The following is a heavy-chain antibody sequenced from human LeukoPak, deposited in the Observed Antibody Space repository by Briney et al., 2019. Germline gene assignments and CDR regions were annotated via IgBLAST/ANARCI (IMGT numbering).Heavy chain of an antibody. CDR2: FKSKTDGGTT. D-gene: IGHD2-15*01. Sequence: KAGGSLRLSCAASGFTFSNAWMSWVRQAPGKGLEWVGRFKSKTDGGTTDYAAPVKGRFTISRDDSKSIAYLQMNSLKTEDTAVYYCTRDRIYYFDYWGQGTLVTVSS. CDR1: GFTFSNAW. J-gene: IGHJ4*02. CDR3: TRDRIYYFDY. V-gene: IGHV3-15*01.